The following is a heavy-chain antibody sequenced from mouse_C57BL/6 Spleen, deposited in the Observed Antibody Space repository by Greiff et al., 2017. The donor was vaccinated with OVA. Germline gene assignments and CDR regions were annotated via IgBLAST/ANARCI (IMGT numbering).Heavy chain of an antibody. CDR3: ARPGTYYAKDY. Sequence: QVQLQQSGAELVKPGASVKISCKASGYAFSSYWMNWVKQRPGKGLEWIGQIYPGDGDTNYNGKFKGKATLTADKSSSTAYMQLSSLTSEDSAVYFCARPGTYYAKDYWGQGTSVTVSS. J-gene: IGHJ4*01. CDR1: GYAFSSYW. D-gene: IGHD3-3*01. CDR2: IYPGDGDT. V-gene: IGHV1-80*01.